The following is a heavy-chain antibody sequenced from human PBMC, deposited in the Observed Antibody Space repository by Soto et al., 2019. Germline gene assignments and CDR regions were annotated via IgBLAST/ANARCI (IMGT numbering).Heavy chain of an antibody. D-gene: IGHD6-19*01. J-gene: IGHJ4*02. CDR3: ATAGSSGRRFEY. CDR2: INPSGGST. V-gene: IGHV1-46*03. Sequence: QVQLVQSGAEVKTPGASVKVSCKASGYTFTSYSMPWVRQAPGQGLEWMGIINPSGGSTTYAQKFQGRVTMTRDTSTSTVYMELTSLRFEDTAVYYCATAGSSGRRFEYWGQGSLVTVSS. CDR1: GYTFTSYS.